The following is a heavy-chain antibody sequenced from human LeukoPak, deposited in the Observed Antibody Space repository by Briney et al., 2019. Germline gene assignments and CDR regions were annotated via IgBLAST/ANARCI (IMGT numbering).Heavy chain of an antibody. Sequence: ASVKVSCKASGYTFTSYDINWVRQATGQGLEWMGWMNPNSGNTGYAQKFQGRVTMTRNTSISTAYMELSSLRSEDTAVYYCARSRITMVWGVRRELFDPWGQGTLVTVSS. V-gene: IGHV1-8*01. CDR3: ARSRITMVWGVRRELFDP. J-gene: IGHJ5*02. CDR2: MNPNSGNT. D-gene: IGHD3-10*01. CDR1: GYTFTSYD.